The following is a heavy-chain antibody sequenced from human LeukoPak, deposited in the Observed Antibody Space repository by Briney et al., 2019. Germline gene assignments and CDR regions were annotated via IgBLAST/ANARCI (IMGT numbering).Heavy chain of an antibody. V-gene: IGHV3-23*01. CDR2: ISGSGGST. J-gene: IGHJ6*02. D-gene: IGHD2-15*01. Sequence: GGSLRLSCAASGFTFSSYAMSWVRQAPGKGLEWVSAISGSGGSTYYADSVKGRFTISRDNSKNTLYLQMNSLRAEDTAVYYCTTDPVVVSYYYGMDVWGQGTTVTVSS. CDR1: GFTFSSYA. CDR3: TTDPVVVSYYYGMDV.